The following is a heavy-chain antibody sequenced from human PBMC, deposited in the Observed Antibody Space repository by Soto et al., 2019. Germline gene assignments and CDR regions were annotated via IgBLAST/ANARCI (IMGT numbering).Heavy chain of an antibody. CDR3: ARDHLFVAVAGNGS. CDR1: GYTFTSYA. Sequence: ASVKVSCKASGYTFTSYAMHWVRQAPGQRLEWMGWINAGNGNTKYSQKFQGRVTITRDTSASTAYMELSSLRSEDTAVYYCARDHLFVAVAGNGSWGQGTLVTVSS. V-gene: IGHV1-3*01. J-gene: IGHJ5*02. CDR2: INAGNGNT. D-gene: IGHD6-19*01.